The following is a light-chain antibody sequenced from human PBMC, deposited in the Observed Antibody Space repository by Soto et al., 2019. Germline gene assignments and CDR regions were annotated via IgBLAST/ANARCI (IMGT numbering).Light chain of an antibody. CDR3: HQRGNWPAT. CDR1: QSVSSH. Sequence: EIVLTQSPATLSLSPGERATLSCRASQSVSSHLAWYQQKPGQAPRLLIYDASNRATGIPARFSGSGSGTDFTLTISSLEPEDFAVYYCHQRGNWPATCGQGTKVEIK. J-gene: IGKJ1*01. V-gene: IGKV3-11*01. CDR2: DAS.